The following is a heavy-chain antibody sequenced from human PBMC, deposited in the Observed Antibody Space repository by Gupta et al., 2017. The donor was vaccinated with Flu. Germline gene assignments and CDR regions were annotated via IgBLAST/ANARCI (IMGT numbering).Heavy chain of an antibody. D-gene: IGHD3-10*01. Sequence: FSTYGMHGVRQAPGKGLEWVAVIWSDGHNKFYADSVKGRFTFSRDNSRYTMSLQMNSLRVEDTAVYYCVRERGPFNGFDIWGQGTMVTVSS. CDR2: IWSDGHNK. CDR1: FSTYG. CDR3: VRERGPFNGFDI. V-gene: IGHV3-33*01. J-gene: IGHJ3*02.